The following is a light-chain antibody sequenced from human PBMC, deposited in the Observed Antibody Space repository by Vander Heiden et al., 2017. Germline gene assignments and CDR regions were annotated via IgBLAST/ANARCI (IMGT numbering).Light chain of an antibody. CDR2: EVS. Sequence: QSALTQPASVSGSPGQSITIACTGTSSDVGGYNYFSWYQQHPGKAPKLMIYEVSNRPSGVSNRFSGSKSGNTASLTISGLQAEDEADYYCSSDTSSSTLGVFGGGTKLTVL. V-gene: IGLV2-14*01. J-gene: IGLJ2*01. CDR1: SSDVGGYNY. CDR3: SSDTSSSTLGV.